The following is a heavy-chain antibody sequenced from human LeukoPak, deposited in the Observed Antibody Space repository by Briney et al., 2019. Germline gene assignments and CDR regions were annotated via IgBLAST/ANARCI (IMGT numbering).Heavy chain of an antibody. D-gene: IGHD2-2*01. J-gene: IGHJ5*02. CDR3: ARVRYCSSTSCRNYNWFDP. V-gene: IGHV4-4*07. CDR2: IYTSGST. CDR1: GGSISSYY. Sequence: PSETLSLTCTVSGGSISSYYWSWIRQPAGKGLEWIGRIYTSGSTNYNPSLKSRVTVSVDTSKNQFPLKLSSVTAADTAVYYCARVRYCSSTSCRNYNWFDPWGQGTLVTVSS.